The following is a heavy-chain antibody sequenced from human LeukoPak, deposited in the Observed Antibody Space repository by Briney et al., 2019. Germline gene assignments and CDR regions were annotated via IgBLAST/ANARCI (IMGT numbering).Heavy chain of an antibody. CDR2: IYSGGST. CDR1: GFTVSNTY. CDR3: AKSPYGLGTYAIAGDY. J-gene: IGHJ4*02. D-gene: IGHD3-10*01. Sequence: PGGSLRLSCAASGFTVSNTYMSWVRQAPGKGLEWVSVIYSGGSTYYADSVKGRFTISRDNSKSTLYLQMNTLRAEDTAVYYCAKSPYGLGTYAIAGDYWGRGTLVTVSS. V-gene: IGHV3-66*01.